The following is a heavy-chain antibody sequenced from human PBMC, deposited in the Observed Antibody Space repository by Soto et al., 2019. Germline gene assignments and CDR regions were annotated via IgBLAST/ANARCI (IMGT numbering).Heavy chain of an antibody. J-gene: IGHJ6*02. Sequence: AASVKVSCKASGSRFIDYFMHWVRRAPGQVLEWMGWINPKSGGTKIAQKFQGRTTMTRETSINTVFMELSRLTSDDTAVYYCARVRYYDSSGYSLYYYYYYGMDVWGQGTTVTVSS. CDR3: ARVRYYDSSGYSLYYYYYYGMDV. D-gene: IGHD3-22*01. CDR2: INPKSGGT. V-gene: IGHV1-2*02. CDR1: GSRFIDYF.